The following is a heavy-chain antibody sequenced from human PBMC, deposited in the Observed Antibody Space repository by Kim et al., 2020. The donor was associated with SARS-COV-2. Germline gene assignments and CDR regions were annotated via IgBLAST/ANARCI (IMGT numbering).Heavy chain of an antibody. Sequence: SFQGQVTISADKSISTAYLQWSSLKASDTAMYYCARHLAAAGHYYYGMDVWGQGTTVTVSS. CDR3: ARHLAAAGHYYYGMDV. J-gene: IGHJ6*02. V-gene: IGHV5-51*01. D-gene: IGHD6-13*01.